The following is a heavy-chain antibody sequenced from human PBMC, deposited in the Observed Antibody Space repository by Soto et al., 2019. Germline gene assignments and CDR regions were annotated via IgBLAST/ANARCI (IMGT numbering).Heavy chain of an antibody. CDR2: ISGSGGST. D-gene: IGHD3-10*01. CDR3: AKDSTSYYYGSGSDY. V-gene: IGHV3-23*01. Sequence: GGSLRLSCAASGFTFSSYAMSWVRQAPGKGLEWVSAISGSGGSTYYADSVKGRFTISRDNSKNTLYLQMNSLRAEDTAVYYCAKDSTSYYYGSGSDYWGQGTLVTVSS. CDR1: GFTFSSYA. J-gene: IGHJ4*02.